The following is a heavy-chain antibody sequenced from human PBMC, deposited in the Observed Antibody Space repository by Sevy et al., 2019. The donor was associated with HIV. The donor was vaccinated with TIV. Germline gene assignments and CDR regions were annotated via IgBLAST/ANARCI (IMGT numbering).Heavy chain of an antibody. D-gene: IGHD4-17*01. V-gene: IGHV3-33*01. Sequence: GGSLRLSCAASGFTFSTYGMHWVHQAPGKGLEWVALIWFDGSNTYYADSVKGRFTISRDIAKNTLHLQMNSLRADDTAVYYCARDLEFYDYGDYGPAFMPDYWGQGTLVTVSS. CDR1: GFTFSTYG. CDR2: IWFDGSNT. J-gene: IGHJ4*02. CDR3: ARDLEFYDYGDYGPAFMPDY.